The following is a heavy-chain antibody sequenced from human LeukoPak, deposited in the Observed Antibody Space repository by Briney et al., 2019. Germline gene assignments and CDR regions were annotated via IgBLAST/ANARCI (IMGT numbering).Heavy chain of an antibody. J-gene: IGHJ6*04. CDR3: ARGDYYWGMDV. Sequence: SETLSLTCAVYGGSFSGYYWSWIRQPPGKGLEWIGEINHSGSTNYNPSLKSRVTISVDTSKNQFSLKLSSVTAADTAVYYCARGDYYWGMDVWGKGTTVTVSS. CDR2: INHSGST. CDR1: GGSFSGYY. V-gene: IGHV4-34*01.